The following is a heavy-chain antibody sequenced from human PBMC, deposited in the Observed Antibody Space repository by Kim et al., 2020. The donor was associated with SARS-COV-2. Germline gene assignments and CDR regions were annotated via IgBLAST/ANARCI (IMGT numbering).Heavy chain of an antibody. CDR1: GFTFSSYV. CDR3: ARDRVGGGNPRIFDY. V-gene: IGHV3-30*04. J-gene: IGHJ4*02. Sequence: GGSLRLSCAASGFTFSSYVMHWVRQAPGKGLEWVAVISYDGSNKYYADSVKGRFTISRDNSKNTLYLQMNSLRAEDTAVYYCARDRVGGGNPRIFDYWGQGTLVTVSS. D-gene: IGHD2-15*01. CDR2: ISYDGSNK.